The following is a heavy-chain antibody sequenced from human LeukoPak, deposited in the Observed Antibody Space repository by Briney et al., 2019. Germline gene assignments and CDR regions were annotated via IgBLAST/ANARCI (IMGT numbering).Heavy chain of an antibody. CDR2: IRYDGSNE. J-gene: IGHJ4*02. Sequence: PGGSLRLSCAASGFTVSSNYMSWVRQAPGKGLEWVAFIRYDGSNEYVDSVKGRFTISRDNSKNTLYLQMNSLKPEDTAVYYCANLARPLDYWGQGALVTVSS. D-gene: IGHD6-6*01. V-gene: IGHV3-30*02. CDR1: GFTVSSNY. CDR3: ANLARPLDY.